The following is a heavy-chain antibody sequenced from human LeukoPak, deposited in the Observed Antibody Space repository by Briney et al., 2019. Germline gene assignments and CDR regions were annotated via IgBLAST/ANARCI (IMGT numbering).Heavy chain of an antibody. CDR3: ARTSQVRYFDWLPPYYYYYYMDV. CDR1: GYTFTSYY. D-gene: IGHD3-9*01. CDR2: INPSGGST. V-gene: IGHV1-46*01. Sequence: ASVKVSCKASGYTFTSYYMHWVRQAPGQGLEWMGIINPSGGSTSYAQKFQGRVTMTRDMSTSTAYMELSSLRSEGTAVYYCARTSQVRYFDWLPPYYYYYYMDVWGKGTTVTVSS. J-gene: IGHJ6*03.